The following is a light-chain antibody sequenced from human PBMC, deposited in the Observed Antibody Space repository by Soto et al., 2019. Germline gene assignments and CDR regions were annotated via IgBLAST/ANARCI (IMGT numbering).Light chain of an antibody. J-gene: IGKJ2*01. CDR2: DAL. CDR3: QQYYSYPYT. CDR1: QIIGSS. V-gene: IGKV1-5*01. Sequence: DTQMTQSPSTRSASLGDRVTITCRASQIIGSSLAWYQHKPGEAPKLLIYDALTLQSGVPSRYSGSESGTEFTFTISSLQPGDSATYYCQQYYSYPYTFGQGTKLEI.